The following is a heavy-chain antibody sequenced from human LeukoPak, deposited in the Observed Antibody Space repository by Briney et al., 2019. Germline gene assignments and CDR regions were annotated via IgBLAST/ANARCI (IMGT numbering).Heavy chain of an antibody. CDR3: ARDRITMVRGVSAFNY. Sequence: GASVKVSCKASGYTFTNYGISWVRQAPGQGLEWVGWISAYNGNPNYAQNLQGRVTVTTDTSTSTAYMELSRLRSDDTAVYYCARDRITMVRGVSAFNYWGQGTLVTVSS. J-gene: IGHJ4*02. CDR1: GYTFTNYG. D-gene: IGHD3-10*01. CDR2: ISAYNGNP. V-gene: IGHV1-18*01.